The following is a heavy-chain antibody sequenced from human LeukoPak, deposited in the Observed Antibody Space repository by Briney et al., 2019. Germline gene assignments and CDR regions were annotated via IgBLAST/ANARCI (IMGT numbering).Heavy chain of an antibody. CDR1: GGTFSSYT. D-gene: IGHD5-12*01. Sequence: SVKVSCKASGGTFSSYTISWVRQAPGQGLEWMGGIIPIFGTANYAQKFQGRVTITADESTSTAYMELSSLRSEDTAVYYCARGSYTLGYQPYWGQGTLVTVSS. CDR2: IIPIFGTA. J-gene: IGHJ4*02. CDR3: ARGSYTLGYQPY. V-gene: IGHV1-69*13.